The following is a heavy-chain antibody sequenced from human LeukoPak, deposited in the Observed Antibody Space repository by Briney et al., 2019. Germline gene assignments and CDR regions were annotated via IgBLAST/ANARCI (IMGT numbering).Heavy chain of an antibody. D-gene: IGHD4-17*01. CDR3: PRGGTTVNDAFDI. Sequence: SETLSLTCAVYGGSFSGYYWSWIRQPPGKGLEWIGEINHSGSTNYNPSLKSRVTISVDTSKNQFSLKLSSVTAADTAAYDCPRGGTTVNDAFDIWGQGTMVTVSS. CDR1: GGSFSGYY. CDR2: INHSGST. J-gene: IGHJ3*02. V-gene: IGHV4-34*01.